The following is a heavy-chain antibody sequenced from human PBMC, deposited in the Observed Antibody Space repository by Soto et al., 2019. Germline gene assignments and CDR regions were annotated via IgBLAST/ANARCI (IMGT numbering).Heavy chain of an antibody. CDR1: GFTFSSYA. V-gene: IGHV3-23*01. J-gene: IGHJ4*02. CDR2: ISGSGGST. Sequence: HPGGSLRLSCAASGFTFSSYAMSWVRQAPGKGLEWVSAISGSGGSTYYADSVKGRFTISRDNSKNTLYLQMNSLRAEDTAVYYCAKAITMIVVVIYFDYWGQGTLVTVSS. D-gene: IGHD3-22*01. CDR3: AKAITMIVVVIYFDY.